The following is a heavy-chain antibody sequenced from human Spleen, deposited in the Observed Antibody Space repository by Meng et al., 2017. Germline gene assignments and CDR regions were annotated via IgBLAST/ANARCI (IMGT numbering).Heavy chain of an antibody. D-gene: IGHD3-16*01. CDR1: GGSFSDYW. CDR3: ARGQNYVWGPD. CDR2: IHHSGST. V-gene: IGHV4-34*01. J-gene: IGHJ4*02. Sequence: SETLSLTCAVYGGSFSDYWWSWIRQPPGKGLEWIGEIHHSGSTTYNPSLKSRVTISVDTSKNQFSLKLNSVTAADTAVYYCARGQNYVWGPDWGQGTLVTVSS.